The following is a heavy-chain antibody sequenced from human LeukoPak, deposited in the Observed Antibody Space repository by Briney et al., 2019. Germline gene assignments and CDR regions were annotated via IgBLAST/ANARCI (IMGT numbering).Heavy chain of an antibody. CDR1: GYTFTSYG. CDR3: ARGGPYYDFWSGYSL. Sequence: ASVKVSCKASGYTFTSYGISWVRQAPGQGLEWMGWMNPNSGNTGYAQKFQGRVTMTRNTSISTAYMELSSLRSEDTAVYYCARGGPYYDFWSGYSLWGQGTLVTVSS. J-gene: IGHJ4*02. V-gene: IGHV1-8*02. D-gene: IGHD3-3*01. CDR2: MNPNSGNT.